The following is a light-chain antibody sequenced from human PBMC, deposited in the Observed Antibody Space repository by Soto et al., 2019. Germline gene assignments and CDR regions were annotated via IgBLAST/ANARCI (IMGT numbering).Light chain of an antibody. J-gene: IGKJ2*01. CDR3: QQYGTSPYT. V-gene: IGKV3-20*01. Sequence: EIVLTQSPGTLSFSPGERATLSCRSSQSVRSNYLAWYQQKPGQAPRLLIYGASSRATGIPERFSGSGSGTDFTLLISRLEPEDFAVYYCQQYGTSPYTFGHGAKLEIK. CDR2: GAS. CDR1: QSVRSNY.